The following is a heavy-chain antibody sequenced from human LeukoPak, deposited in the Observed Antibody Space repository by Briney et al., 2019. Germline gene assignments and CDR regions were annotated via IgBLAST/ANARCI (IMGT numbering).Heavy chain of an antibody. CDR1: GGSISSGDYY. J-gene: IGHJ5*02. Sequence: SETLSLTCTVSGGSISSGDYYWSWIRQPPGKGLEWIGYIYYSGGTYYNPSLKSRVTISVDTSKNQFSLKLSSVTAADTAVYYCARNIVVVPAAPPANNWFDPWGQGTLVTVSS. V-gene: IGHV4-30-4*08. CDR3: ARNIVVVPAAPPANNWFDP. CDR2: IYYSGGT. D-gene: IGHD2-2*01.